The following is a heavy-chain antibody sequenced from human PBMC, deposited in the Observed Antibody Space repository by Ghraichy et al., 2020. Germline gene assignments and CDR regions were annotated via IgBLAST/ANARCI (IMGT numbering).Heavy chain of an antibody. CDR1: GGSFSGYY. D-gene: IGHD2-21*02. V-gene: IGHV4-34*01. J-gene: IGHJ4*02. CDR3: ARYTWCGGDCYTDYFDY. CDR2: INHSGST. Sequence: SETLSLTCAVYGGSFSGYYWSWIRQPPGKGLEWIGEINHSGSTNYNPSLKSRVTISVDTSKNQFSLKLSSVTAADTAVYYCARYTWCGGDCYTDYFDYWGQGTLVTVSA.